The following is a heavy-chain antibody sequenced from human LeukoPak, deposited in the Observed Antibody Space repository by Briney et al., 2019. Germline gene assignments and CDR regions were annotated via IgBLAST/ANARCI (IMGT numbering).Heavy chain of an antibody. CDR3: ATVFFSGSYYFDY. D-gene: IGHD1-26*01. V-gene: IGHV1-24*01. J-gene: IGHJ4*02. Sequence: GASVKVSCKVSGYALTELSMHWVRQAPGKGLEWMRGFGPEDGETIFAQKFQGRVTLTEDTSTDTTYMELSSLRSEDTAVYYCATVFFSGSYYFDYWGQGTLVTVSS. CDR2: FGPEDGET. CDR1: GYALTELS.